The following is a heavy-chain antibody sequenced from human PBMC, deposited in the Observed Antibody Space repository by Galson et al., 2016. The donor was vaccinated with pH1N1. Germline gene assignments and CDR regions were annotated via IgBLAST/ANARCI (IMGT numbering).Heavy chain of an antibody. CDR2: MNPNSGNT. Sequence: SVKASCKASGYTFTNLDINWLRQATGQGLEWMGWMNPNSGNTGYAQKFQGRVTMTRNTSIRTAYMELSSLRSEDTAIPYCAIMYCGGGCPPGYFDLWGRGTLVTVSS. D-gene: IGHD2-21*02. V-gene: IGHV1-8*01. CDR3: AIMYCGGGCPPGYFDL. CDR1: GYTFTNLD. J-gene: IGHJ2*01.